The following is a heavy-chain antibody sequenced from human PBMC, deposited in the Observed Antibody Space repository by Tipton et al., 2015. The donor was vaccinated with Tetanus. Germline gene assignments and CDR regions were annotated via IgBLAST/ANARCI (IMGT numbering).Heavy chain of an antibody. CDR1: GGSFSGYY. V-gene: IGHV4-34*01. CDR3: ARRGYYGSGSYYTPLKNNNWFDP. Sequence: TLSLTCAVYGGSFSGYYWSWIRQPPGKGLEWIGEINHSGSTNYNPSLKSRVTISVDTSKNQFSLKLSSVTAADTAVYYCARRGYYGSGSYYTPLKNNNWFDPWGQGTLVTVSS. CDR2: INHSGST. J-gene: IGHJ5*02. D-gene: IGHD3-10*01.